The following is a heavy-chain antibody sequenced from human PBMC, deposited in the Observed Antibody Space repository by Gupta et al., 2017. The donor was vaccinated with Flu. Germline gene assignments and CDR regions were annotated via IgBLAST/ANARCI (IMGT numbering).Heavy chain of an antibody. CDR2: INGDGSSR. V-gene: IGHV3-74*01. CDR1: GFSFSSYW. D-gene: IGHD6-13*01. J-gene: IGHJ5*02. CDR3: SRLNEADDL. Sequence: EVQLVESGGDLGQPGGSLRLSCAASGFSFSSYWIHWVRQAPGKGLEWVSRINGDGSSRNSADSVQGRFTTSRDNATNTLYLQMNSLRAEDTAVYYCSRLNEADDLWGHGTLVTVSS.